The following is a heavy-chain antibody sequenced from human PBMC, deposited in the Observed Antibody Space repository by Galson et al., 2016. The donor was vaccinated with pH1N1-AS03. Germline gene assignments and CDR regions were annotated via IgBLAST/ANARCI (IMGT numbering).Heavy chain of an antibody. Sequence: SLRLSCAASGFTFSSYCMQWVRQAPGKGLEWVAGILYDGNRKDYADSVKGRFTIARDNSEDRLYLQMNSLRVEDTAVYYCASESPPYENTGSSLAFWGQGTLVTVTS. CDR1: GFTFSSYC. CDR3: ASESPPYENTGSSLAF. V-gene: IGHV3-30*03. CDR2: ILYDGNRK. D-gene: IGHD3-22*01. J-gene: IGHJ4*02.